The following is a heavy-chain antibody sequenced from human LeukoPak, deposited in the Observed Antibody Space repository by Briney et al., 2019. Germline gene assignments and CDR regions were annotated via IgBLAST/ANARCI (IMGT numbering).Heavy chain of an antibody. CDR1: GFTFSSYS. D-gene: IGHD6-6*01. Sequence: GGSLRLSCAAPGFTFSSYSMNWVRQAPGKGLEWVSSISSSSSYIYYADSVKGRFTISRDNAKNSLYLQMNSLRAEDTAVYYCARVSIAARPDYWGQGTLVTVSS. CDR3: ARVSIAARPDY. CDR2: ISSSSSYI. V-gene: IGHV3-21*01. J-gene: IGHJ4*02.